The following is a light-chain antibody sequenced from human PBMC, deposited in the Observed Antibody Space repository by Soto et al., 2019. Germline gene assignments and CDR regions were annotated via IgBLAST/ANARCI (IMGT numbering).Light chain of an antibody. CDR2: GAS. CDR1: QSVRIN. J-gene: IGKJ4*01. CDR3: QQYNSWHALT. V-gene: IGKV3-15*01. Sequence: EIVMTQSPATLSVSPGERATLSSRASQSVRINLAWYQQKPGQAPRLLIHGASTSATGISARFNDSVSGTEFTLISSSLPTEDCAGYYGQQYNSWHALTFGGGTKVEIK.